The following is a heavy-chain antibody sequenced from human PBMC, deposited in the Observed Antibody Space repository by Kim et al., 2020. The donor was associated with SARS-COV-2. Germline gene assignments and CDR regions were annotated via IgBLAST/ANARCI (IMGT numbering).Heavy chain of an antibody. CDR1: GFTFSSYG. Sequence: GGSLRLSCAASGFTFSSYGMHWVRQAPGKGLEWVAVIWYDGSNKYYADSVKGRFTISRDNSKNTLYLQMNSLRAEDTAVYYCARDIYSSSWYYLDYWGQGTLVTVSS. CDR3: ARDIYSSSWYYLDY. J-gene: IGHJ4*02. V-gene: IGHV3-33*01. D-gene: IGHD6-13*01. CDR2: IWYDGSNK.